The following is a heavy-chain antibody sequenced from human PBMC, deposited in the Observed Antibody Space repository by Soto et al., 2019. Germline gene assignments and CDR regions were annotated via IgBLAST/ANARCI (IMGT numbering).Heavy chain of an antibody. J-gene: IGHJ4*02. CDR3: ARGEQVVRGY. D-gene: IGHD6-6*01. CDR2: IWYDGSYK. CDR1: GYTFSSYG. Sequence: QVQLVESGGGVVQPGRSLRLSCAASGYTFSSYGMHWVRQAPGKGLEWVAVIWYDGSYKYYADSVKGRFTISRDNSKNTVYLQMNSLRGEDTAVYYCARGEQVVRGYWGQGTLVTVSS. V-gene: IGHV3-33*01.